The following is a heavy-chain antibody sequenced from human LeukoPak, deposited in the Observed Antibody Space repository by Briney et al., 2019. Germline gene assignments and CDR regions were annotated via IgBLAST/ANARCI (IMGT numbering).Heavy chain of an antibody. CDR3: AKGTTMVRGVIITFDD. CDR2: ISSSSSTI. J-gene: IGHJ4*02. D-gene: IGHD3-10*01. Sequence: GGSLRLSCAASGFTFSSYSMNWVRQAPGKGLEWVSYISSSSSTIYYADSVKGRFTISRDNAKNSLYLQMNSLRAEDTAVYYCAKGTTMVRGVIITFDDWGQGTLVTVSS. CDR1: GFTFSSYS. V-gene: IGHV3-48*04.